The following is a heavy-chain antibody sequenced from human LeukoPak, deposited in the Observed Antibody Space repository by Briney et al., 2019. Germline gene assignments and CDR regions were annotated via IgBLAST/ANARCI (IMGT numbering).Heavy chain of an antibody. CDR3: AKDPPSGYCSGGTCNDSPFDS. V-gene: IGHV3-23*01. CDR1: GFTFSNYA. J-gene: IGHJ4*02. Sequence: PGGSLRLSCAASGFTFSNYAMTWVRQAPGKGLEWVSLITGGADITYYADSVKGRFTISRDNSKNMLFLQMNSLRVEDTAVYYCAKDPPSGYCSGGTCNDSPFDSWAREPWSPSPQ. CDR2: ITGGADIT. D-gene: IGHD2-15*01.